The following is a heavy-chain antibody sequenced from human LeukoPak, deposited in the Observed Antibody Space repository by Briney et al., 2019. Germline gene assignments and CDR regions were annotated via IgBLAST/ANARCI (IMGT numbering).Heavy chain of an antibody. Sequence: GGSLRLSRAASGLTLSIHLMHGVRQGPGKGLVWVSRINGDGGSAGSADSVKGRFTISRDNAKNTLYLQMNSLRAEDTAVYYCAREGKSTDFDYWGQGTLVTVSS. V-gene: IGHV3-74*01. J-gene: IGHJ4*02. D-gene: IGHD3-10*01. CDR1: GLTLSIHL. CDR2: INGDGGSA. CDR3: AREGKSTDFDY.